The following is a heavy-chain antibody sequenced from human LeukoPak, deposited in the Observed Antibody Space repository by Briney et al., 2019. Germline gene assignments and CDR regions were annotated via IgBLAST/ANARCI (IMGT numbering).Heavy chain of an antibody. CDR2: IIPILGIA. D-gene: IGHD3-10*01. V-gene: IGHV1-69*04. Sequence: ASVKVSCKASGGTFSSYAISWVRQAPRQGLEWMGRIIPILGIANYAQKFQGRVTITADKSTSTAYMELSSLRSEDTAVYYCARGGGYGSQKLNWFDPWGQGTLVTVSS. CDR3: ARGGGYGSQKLNWFDP. J-gene: IGHJ5*02. CDR1: GGTFSSYA.